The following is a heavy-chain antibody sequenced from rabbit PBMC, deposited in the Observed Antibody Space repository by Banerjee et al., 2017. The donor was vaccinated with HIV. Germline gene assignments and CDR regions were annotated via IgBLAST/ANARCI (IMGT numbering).Heavy chain of an antibody. CDR3: AGGYGSYDRYGMDL. J-gene: IGHJ6*01. V-gene: IGHV1S47*01. CDR2: IYNGDGST. CDR1: GFDFSSNA. D-gene: IGHD6-1*01. Sequence: QEQLEESGGDLVKPEGSLTLTCKASGFDFSSNAMCWVRQAPGKGPEWVGCIYNGDGSTYYASWVNGRFSISKTSSTTVTLQMTSLTAADTATYFCAGGYGSYDRYGMDLWGPGTLVTVS.